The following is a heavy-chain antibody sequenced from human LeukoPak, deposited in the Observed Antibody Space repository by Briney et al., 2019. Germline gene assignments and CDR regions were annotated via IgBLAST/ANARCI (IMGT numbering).Heavy chain of an antibody. CDR1: GVSISSGGYY. J-gene: IGHJ6*02. V-gene: IGHV4-31*03. D-gene: IGHD3-3*01. Sequence: PSETLSLTCTVSGVSISSGGYYWSWIRQHPGKGLEWIGYIYYSGSTYYNPSLKSRVTISVDTSKNQFSLKLSSVTAADTAVYYCARDLRHYDFWVPGSYYYYYGMDVWGQGTTVTVSS. CDR3: ARDLRHYDFWVPGSYYYYYGMDV. CDR2: IYYSGST.